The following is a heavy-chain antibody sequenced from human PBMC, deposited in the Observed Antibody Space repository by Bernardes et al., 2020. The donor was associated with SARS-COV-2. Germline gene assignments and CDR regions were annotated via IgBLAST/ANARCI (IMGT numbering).Heavy chain of an antibody. Sequence: TLSLTCAVYGGSFSGYYWSWIRQPPGKGLEWIGEINHSGSTNYNPSLKSRVTISVDTSKNQFSLKLSSVTAADTAVYYCARGYYYDSSGYKEDYYYYGMDVCGQGTTVTVSS. CDR2: INHSGST. V-gene: IGHV4-34*01. J-gene: IGHJ6*02. D-gene: IGHD3-22*01. CDR1: GGSFSGYY. CDR3: ARGYYYDSSGYKEDYYYYGMDV.